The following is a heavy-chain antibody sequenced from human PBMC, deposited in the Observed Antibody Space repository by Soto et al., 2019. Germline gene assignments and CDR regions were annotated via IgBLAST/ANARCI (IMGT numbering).Heavy chain of an antibody. V-gene: IGHV3-74*01. D-gene: IGHD3-16*01. CDR1: GFTFSRYW. Sequence: HPGGSLRLSCATSGFTFSRYWMHWVRQAPGKGLVWVSRIYSDSSSTNYADSVKGRFTISRDDDKKSLYLQMDSLRVEDTAVYYCVGALTYEVPYYYYGMDVWGQGTTVTVSS. CDR3: VGALTYEVPYYYYGMDV. CDR2: IYSDSSST. J-gene: IGHJ6*02.